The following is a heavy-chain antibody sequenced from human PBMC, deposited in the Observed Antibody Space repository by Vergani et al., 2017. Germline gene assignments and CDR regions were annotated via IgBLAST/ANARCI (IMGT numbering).Heavy chain of an antibody. CDR2: ISSSSSTI. CDR3: ARVAGYSSSWYSNFDY. D-gene: IGHD6-13*01. J-gene: IGHJ4*02. V-gene: IGHV3-48*04. CDR1: GFTFSSYS. Sequence: VQLVESGGGVVQPGRSLRLSCAASGFTFSSYSMNWVRQAPGKGLEWVSYISSSSSTIYYADSVKGRFTISRDNAKNSLYLQMNSLRAEDTAVYYCARVAGYSSSWYSNFDYWGQGTLVTVSS.